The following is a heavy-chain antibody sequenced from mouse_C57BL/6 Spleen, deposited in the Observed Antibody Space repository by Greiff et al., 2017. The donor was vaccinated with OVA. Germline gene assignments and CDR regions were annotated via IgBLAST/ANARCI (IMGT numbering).Heavy chain of an antibody. CDR2: IIHSSGYT. J-gene: IGHJ2*01. V-gene: IGHV1-7*01. CDR1: GSTSTSYW. D-gene: IGHD3-3*01. Sequence: VQLQQSGAELAKPGASVKLSCKASGSTSTSYWMHWVKQRPGQGLEWIGYIIHSSGYTKYKKKFKDKATLTADKASNTAYKKLSSLTYEDSAVYYWERQEETRDYFDYWGQGTTLTVSS. CDR3: ERQEETRDYFDY.